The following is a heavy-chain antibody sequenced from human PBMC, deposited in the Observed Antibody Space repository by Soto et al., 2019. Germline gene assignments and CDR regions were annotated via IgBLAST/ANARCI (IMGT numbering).Heavy chain of an antibody. Sequence: PSETLSLTCTVSGGSISSYHWSWIRQPPGKGLEWIGEVYNSGSTNYNPSLKNRVTISADTSKNQFSLSLSSVTAADTAVYYCARGGAVARPFDYWGQGTLVTVSS. CDR1: GGSISSYH. CDR3: ARGGAVARPFDY. J-gene: IGHJ4*02. D-gene: IGHD6-19*01. V-gene: IGHV4-59*01. CDR2: VYNSGST.